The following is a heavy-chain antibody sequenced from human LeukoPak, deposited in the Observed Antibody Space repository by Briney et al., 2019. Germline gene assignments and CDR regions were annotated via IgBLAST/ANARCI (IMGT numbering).Heavy chain of an antibody. Sequence: GGTLRLSRAPSVFGLSDYGMLSVSQAPHKGRQWVAVVWYQGSNEYYAHSVKGRFTISRDNSKNTLYLQMNSLRAEDTAVYSCAKEADSGCQAEGPKYWGVGTLASVSS. CDR2: VWYQGSNE. CDR1: VFGLSDYG. D-gene: IGHD5-12*01. CDR3: AKEADSGCQAEGPKY. J-gene: IGHJ4*02. V-gene: IGHV3-33*06.